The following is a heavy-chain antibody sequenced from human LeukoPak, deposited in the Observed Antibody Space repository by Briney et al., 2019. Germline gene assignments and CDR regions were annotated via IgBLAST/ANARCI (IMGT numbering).Heavy chain of an antibody. D-gene: IGHD1-14*01. J-gene: IGHJ4*02. CDR1: GYSISSGYY. V-gene: IGHV4-38-2*02. CDR2: IYHSGST. CDR3: ATFGNRGY. Sequence: TSETLSLTCTVSGYSISSGYYWGWIRQPPGKGLGWIGSIYHSGSTYYNPSLKSRVTISVDTSKNQFSLKLSSVTAADTAVYYCATFGNRGYWGQGTLVTVSS.